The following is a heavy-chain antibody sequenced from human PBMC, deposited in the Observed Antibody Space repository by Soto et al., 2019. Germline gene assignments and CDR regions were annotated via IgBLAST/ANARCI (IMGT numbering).Heavy chain of an antibody. V-gene: IGHV3-23*01. CDR3: AKDLGLSGSYYGMWDY. Sequence: GGSLRLSCAASGFTFSSYAMSWVRQAPGKGLEWVSAISGSGGSTYYADSVKGRFTISRDNSKNTLYLQMNSLRAEDTAVYYCAKDLGLSGSYYGMWDYWGQGTLVTVSS. CDR1: GFTFSSYA. J-gene: IGHJ4*02. D-gene: IGHD1-26*01. CDR2: ISGSGGST.